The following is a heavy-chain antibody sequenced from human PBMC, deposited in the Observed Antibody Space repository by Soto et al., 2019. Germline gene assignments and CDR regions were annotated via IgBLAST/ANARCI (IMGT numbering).Heavy chain of an antibody. CDR3: NAGSPFNY. J-gene: IGHJ4*02. CDR2: IKGKPDGGAT. CDR1: GITLNTAW. V-gene: IGHV3-15*01. Sequence: SVRLSCPSSGITLNTAWLTWVRQAPGKGLEWVGRIKGKPDGGATDYAAPVEGRFTISRDDSQNTVFLQMNSLKTDDTAVYYCNAGSPFNYWGPGTLVTVSS.